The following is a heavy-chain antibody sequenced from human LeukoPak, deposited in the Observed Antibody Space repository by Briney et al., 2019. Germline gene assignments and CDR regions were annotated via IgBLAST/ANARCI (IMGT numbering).Heavy chain of an antibody. CDR2: INHSGST. Sequence: SETLSLTCAVYGGSFSGYYWSWIRQPPGKGLEWIGEINHSGSTNYNPSLKSRVTISVDTSKNQFSLKLSSVTAADTAVYYCARRWGDYDYVWGSYRRPLDYWGQGTLVTVSS. CDR1: GGSFSGYY. V-gene: IGHV4-34*01. J-gene: IGHJ4*02. D-gene: IGHD3-16*02. CDR3: ARRWGDYDYVWGSYRRPLDY.